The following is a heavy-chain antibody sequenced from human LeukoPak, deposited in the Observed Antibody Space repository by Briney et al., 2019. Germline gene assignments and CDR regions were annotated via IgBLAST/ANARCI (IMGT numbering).Heavy chain of an antibody. J-gene: IGHJ5*02. CDR1: GGSISSGSYY. D-gene: IGHD2-15*01. CDR3: ARYQRVAATPHNWFDP. Sequence: PSETLSLTCTVSGGSISSGSYYWSWIRQPAGKGLEWIGRIYTSGSTNYNPSLKSRVTISVDTSKNQFSLKLSSVTAADTAVYYCARYQRVAATPHNWFDPWGQGTLVTVSS. CDR2: IYTSGST. V-gene: IGHV4-61*02.